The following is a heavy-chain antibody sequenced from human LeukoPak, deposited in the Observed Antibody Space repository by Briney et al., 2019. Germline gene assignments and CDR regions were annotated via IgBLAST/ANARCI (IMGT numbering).Heavy chain of an antibody. CDR2: IHSGGSDI. Sequence: PGGSLRLSCVASGFTFSSYKMNWVRQAPGRGLEWVSSIHSGGSDIYYADSVKGRFTVSRDNAKNSLFLQMNSLRAEDTALYYRARGHYDILTGNYKWTPDYWGQGTLVTVSS. J-gene: IGHJ4*02. V-gene: IGHV3-21*06. CDR3: ARGHYDILTGNYKWTPDY. CDR1: GFTFSSYK. D-gene: IGHD3-9*01.